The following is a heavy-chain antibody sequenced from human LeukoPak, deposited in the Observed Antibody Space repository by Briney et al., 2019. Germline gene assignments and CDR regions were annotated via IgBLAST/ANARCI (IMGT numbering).Heavy chain of an antibody. CDR3: TVEWGVASAYSVFDI. V-gene: IGHV3-30*04. Sequence: PGTSLRLSCEASGFAFGSCAMHWVRQAPGKGLEWVALMHYDGTEEYYADSVRGRFTISRDISKNTLYLQMNSLRPEDTALYYCTVEWGVASAYSVFDIWGQGTVVTVSS. CDR1: GFAFGSCA. J-gene: IGHJ3*02. D-gene: IGHD3-10*01. CDR2: MHYDGTEE.